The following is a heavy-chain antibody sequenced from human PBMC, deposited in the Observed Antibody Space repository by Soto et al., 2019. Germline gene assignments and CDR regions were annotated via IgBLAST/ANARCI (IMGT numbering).Heavy chain of an antibody. CDR2: IYYSGST. J-gene: IGHJ6*02. V-gene: IGHV4-39*01. CDR1: GGSISSSSYY. CDR3: ARHERGSEGDFWSGYYYYGMDV. Sequence: PSETLSLTCTVSGGSISSSSYYWGWIRQPPGKGLEWIGSIYYSGSTYYNPSLKSRVTISVDTSKNQFSLKLSSVTAADTAVYYCARHERGSEGDFWSGYYYYGMDVWGQGTTVT. D-gene: IGHD3-3*01.